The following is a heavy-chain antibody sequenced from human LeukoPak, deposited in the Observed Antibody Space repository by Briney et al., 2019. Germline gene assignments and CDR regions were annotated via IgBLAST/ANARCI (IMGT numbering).Heavy chain of an antibody. D-gene: IGHD3-16*01. J-gene: IGHJ6*03. CDR2: ISGSGSST. CDR3: ATRLYYYYMDV. Sequence: GGSLRLSCAASGFTFSSYGMSWVRQAPGKGLEWVSAISGSGSSTYFADSVKGRFTISRDNSKNTLHLQMNSLRAEDTAVYYCATRLYYYYMDVWGKGTTVTISS. CDR1: GFTFSSYG. V-gene: IGHV3-23*01.